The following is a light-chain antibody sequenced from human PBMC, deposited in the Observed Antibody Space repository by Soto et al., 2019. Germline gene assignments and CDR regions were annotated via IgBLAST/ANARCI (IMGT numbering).Light chain of an antibody. CDR3: QQYDKWPRP. J-gene: IGKJ1*01. CDR2: GAS. Sequence: EVVLTQSPGTLSLSPGERATLYCRASQSISSSYLAWYQHKPGQSPRLLIYGASARATGIPARFSGGGFGAEYTLTISSLQSEDFAVYYCQQYDKWPRPFGQGTKVAIK. CDR1: QSISSSY. V-gene: IGKV3-15*01.